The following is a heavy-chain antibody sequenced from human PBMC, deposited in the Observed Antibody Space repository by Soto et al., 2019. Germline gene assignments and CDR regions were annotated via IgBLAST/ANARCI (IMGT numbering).Heavy chain of an antibody. D-gene: IGHD3-3*01. CDR2: IWYDGSNK. J-gene: IGHJ6*02. V-gene: IGHV3-33*01. Sequence: GGSLRLSCAASGFTFSSYGMHWVRKAPGKGLEWVAVIWYDGSNKYYADSVKGRFTISRDNSKDTLYLQMNSLRAEDTAVYYCARARYDFWSGYSSTPDYYYYYGMDVWGQGTTVTVSS. CDR3: ARARYDFWSGYSSTPDYYYYYGMDV. CDR1: GFTFSSYG.